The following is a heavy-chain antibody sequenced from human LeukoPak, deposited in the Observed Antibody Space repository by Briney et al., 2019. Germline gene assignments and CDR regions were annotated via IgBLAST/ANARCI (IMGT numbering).Heavy chain of an antibody. Sequence: SSVKVSCKASGGTFTSYTISWVRQAPGQGLEWMGRIIPILGIANYAQKFQGRVTITADKSTSTAYMELSSLRSEDTAVYYCARGIDSSGYLEYFQHWGQGTLATVSS. CDR3: ARGIDSSGYLEYFQH. CDR2: IIPILGIA. D-gene: IGHD3-22*01. CDR1: GGTFTSYT. V-gene: IGHV1-69*02. J-gene: IGHJ1*01.